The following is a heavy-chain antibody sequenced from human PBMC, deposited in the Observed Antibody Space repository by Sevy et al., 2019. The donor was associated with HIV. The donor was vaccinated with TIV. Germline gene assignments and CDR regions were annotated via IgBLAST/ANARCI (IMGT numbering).Heavy chain of an antibody. V-gene: IGHV3-23*01. D-gene: IGHD3-22*01. CDR3: AKEQSSGYFDY. J-gene: IGHJ4*02. CDR1: GFSFSTYD. CDR2: ISGSGDRT. Sequence: GGSLRLSCAASGFSFSTYDITWVHQAPGKGLEWLSGISGSGDRTYYADSVKGRFTIFRDNSENTLYLQMNSLRAEDTAVYFCAKEQSSGYFDYWGQGTLVTVSS.